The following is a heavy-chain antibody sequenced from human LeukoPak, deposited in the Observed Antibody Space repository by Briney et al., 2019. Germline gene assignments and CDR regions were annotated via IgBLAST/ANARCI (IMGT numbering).Heavy chain of an antibody. J-gene: IGHJ5*02. CDR1: GGSIGSSSYY. V-gene: IGHV4-39*07. Sequence: SETLSLTCTVSGGSIGSSSYYWGWIRQPPGKGLEWIGSIYYSGSTYYNPSLKSRVTISVDTSKNQFSLKLSSVTAADTAVYYCAREDDSHLNWFDPWGQGTLVTVSS. CDR2: IYYSGST. D-gene: IGHD3-22*01. CDR3: AREDDSHLNWFDP.